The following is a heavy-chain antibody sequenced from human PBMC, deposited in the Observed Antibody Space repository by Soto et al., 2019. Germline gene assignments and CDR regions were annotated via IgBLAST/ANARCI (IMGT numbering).Heavy chain of an antibody. V-gene: IGHV1-46*01. CDR1: GYTFTSYY. D-gene: IGHD6-13*01. Sequence: ASVKVSCKASGYTFTSYYMHWVRQAPGQGLEWMGIINPSGGSTSYAQKFQGRVTMTRDTSTSTVYMELSSLRSEDTAVYYCARVEIAAAGQNWFDPWGQGXLVTVYS. CDR3: ARVEIAAAGQNWFDP. J-gene: IGHJ5*02. CDR2: INPSGGST.